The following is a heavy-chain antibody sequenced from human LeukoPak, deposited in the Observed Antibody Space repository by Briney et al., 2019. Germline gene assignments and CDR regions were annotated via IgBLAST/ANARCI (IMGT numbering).Heavy chain of an antibody. D-gene: IGHD2-15*01. V-gene: IGHV3-9*01. CDR2: VSWNRDII. J-gene: IGHJ6*03. CDR1: GFIFHDYA. CDR3: VKSGGYYYMDA. Sequence: GGSLRLSCAASGFIFHDYAMHWVRQAPGKGLEWVSSVSWNRDIIAYADSVRGRFTISRDNDQNSLYLEMTSLRAEDTALYYCVKSGGYYYMDAWGKGTTVIVSS.